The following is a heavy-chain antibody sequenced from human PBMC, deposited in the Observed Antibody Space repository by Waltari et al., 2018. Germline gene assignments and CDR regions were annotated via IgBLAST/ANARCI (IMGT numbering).Heavy chain of an antibody. Sequence: QLQLQESGPGLVKPSETLSLTCTVSGGSISSSSYYWGWIRKPPGKGLEWIGSIYYSGSTYYNPSLKSRVTISVDTSKNQFSLKLSSVTAADTAVYYCARADGIAAAGHYYYGMDVWGQGTTVTVSS. CDR2: IYYSGST. V-gene: IGHV4-39*07. D-gene: IGHD6-13*01. CDR3: ARADGIAAAGHYYYGMDV. CDR1: GGSISSSSYY. J-gene: IGHJ6*02.